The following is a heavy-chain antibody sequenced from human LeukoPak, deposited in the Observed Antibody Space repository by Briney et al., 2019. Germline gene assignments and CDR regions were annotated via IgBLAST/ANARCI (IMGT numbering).Heavy chain of an antibody. D-gene: IGHD3-3*01. CDR2: ISWDGGST. Sequence: GGSLRLSCAASGFTFDDYAMHWVRHATGKGLERVSLISWDGGSTYYADSVKGRFTISRDNSKNSLYLQMNSLRAEDTALYYCAKDHSIREWLGYFDYWGQGTLVTVSS. CDR1: GFTFDDYA. V-gene: IGHV3-43D*04. CDR3: AKDHSIREWLGYFDY. J-gene: IGHJ4*02.